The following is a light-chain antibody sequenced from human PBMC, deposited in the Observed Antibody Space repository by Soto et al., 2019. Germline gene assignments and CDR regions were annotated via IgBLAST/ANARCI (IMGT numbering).Light chain of an antibody. V-gene: IGKV3-11*01. CDR1: QSVSLH. J-gene: IGKJ4*01. CDR3: QQRRDWPLT. CDR2: AAS. Sequence: EIVLTQSPANLSLSPGERATLSCMASQSVSLHLAWYQQKPGQAPRLLIYAASNRATGVPGRFSGSGSGADFTLTISSLEHEDVAIYYCQQRRDWPLTFGGGTKVDIK.